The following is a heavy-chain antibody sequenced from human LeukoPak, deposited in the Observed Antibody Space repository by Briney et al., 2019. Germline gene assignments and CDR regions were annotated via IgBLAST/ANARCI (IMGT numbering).Heavy chain of an antibody. CDR2: ISSSGRTI. CDR1: GFTFSDYY. J-gene: IGHJ4*02. Sequence: GGSLRLSCAASGFTFSDYYMSWIRQAPGKGLEWLSYISSSGRTIYYADSVKGRFTISRDNAKNSLYLQMNSLRVEDTAVYYCARAGPPRLWFGELLVWGQGTLVSVSS. CDR3: ARAGPPRLWFGELLV. D-gene: IGHD3-10*01. V-gene: IGHV3-11*01.